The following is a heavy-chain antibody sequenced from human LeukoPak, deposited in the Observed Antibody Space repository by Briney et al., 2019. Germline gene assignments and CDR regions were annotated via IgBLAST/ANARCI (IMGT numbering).Heavy chain of an antibody. CDR1: GFTFSSYG. CDR3: ARGAGYSSSWFDC. V-gene: IGHV3-33*01. Sequence: GGSLRLSCAASGFTFSSYGMHWVRQAPGKGLEWVAVIRYDGSNKYYADSVKGRFTISRDNSKNTLYLQMNSLRAEDTAVYYCARGAGYSSSWFDCWGQGTLVTVSS. D-gene: IGHD6-13*01. CDR2: IRYDGSNK. J-gene: IGHJ4*02.